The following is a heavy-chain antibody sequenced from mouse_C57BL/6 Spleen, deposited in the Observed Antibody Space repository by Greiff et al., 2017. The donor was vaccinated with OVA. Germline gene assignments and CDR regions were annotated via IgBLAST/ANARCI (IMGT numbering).Heavy chain of an antibody. Sequence: QVQLQQPGAELVKPGASVKLSCKASGYTFTSYWMHWVKQRPGRGLEWIGRIDPISGGTKYNEKFKSKATLTVDKPSSTAYMQLSSLTSEDSAVYYCARERITTVVGDYYAMDYWGQGTSVTVSS. CDR2: IDPISGGT. CDR1: GYTFTSYW. J-gene: IGHJ4*01. V-gene: IGHV1-72*01. D-gene: IGHD1-1*01. CDR3: ARERITTVVGDYYAMDY.